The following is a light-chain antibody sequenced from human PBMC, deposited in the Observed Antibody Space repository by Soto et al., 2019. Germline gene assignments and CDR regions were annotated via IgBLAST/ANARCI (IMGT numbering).Light chain of an antibody. J-gene: IGKJ2*01. CDR1: QRVSNSY. CDR2: DAS. V-gene: IGKV3-20*01. CDR3: QQYERPPFG. Sequence: EIVLTQSPGTLSLSPGDRATLSCRASQRVSNSYLALYQQKPGQAPRLLIYDASTRAAGVPDRVTGGGSGTDFTITISALEPEDFALYFCQQYERPPFGVGQGTGLEI.